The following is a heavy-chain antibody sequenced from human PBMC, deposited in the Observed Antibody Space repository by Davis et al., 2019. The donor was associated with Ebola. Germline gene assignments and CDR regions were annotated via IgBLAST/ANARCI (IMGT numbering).Heavy chain of an antibody. CDR1: GYTFTSYY. J-gene: IGHJ4*02. V-gene: IGHV1-46*01. Sequence: ASVKVSCKASGYTFTSYYMHWVRQAPGQGLEWMGIINPSGGSTSYAQKFQGRVTMTRDTSTSTVYMELSSLRSEGTAVYYCARVGVGLYDSSGPSIEYFDYWGQGTLVTVSS. D-gene: IGHD3-22*01. CDR3: ARVGVGLYDSSGPSIEYFDY. CDR2: INPSGGST.